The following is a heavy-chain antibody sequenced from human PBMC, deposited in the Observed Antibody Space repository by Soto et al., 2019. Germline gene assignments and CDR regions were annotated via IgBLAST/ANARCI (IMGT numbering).Heavy chain of an antibody. Sequence: GGSLRLSCTASEITLNIYWMHWIRQAPGKGLVWVSRINPESTTLTYADSVTGQVTISADKSLNSAYLQWTSLRASDTAMYYCARVRILSGLFRSFDYWGQGTQVTVSS. CDR1: EITLNIYW. CDR2: INPESTTL. D-gene: IGHD3-10*01. V-gene: IGHV3-74*01. CDR3: ARVRILSGLFRSFDY. J-gene: IGHJ4*02.